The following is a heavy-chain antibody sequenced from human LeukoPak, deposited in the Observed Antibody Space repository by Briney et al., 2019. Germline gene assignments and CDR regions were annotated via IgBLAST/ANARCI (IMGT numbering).Heavy chain of an antibody. J-gene: IGHJ1*01. CDR1: GFTFRNHA. Sequence: GGSLRLSCAASGFTFRNHAMSWVRQAPGKGLEWVANIKPDGREKYYVDSVKGRFTISRDNAKNSLYMQMNSLRAEDTAVYYCAKALEGFWSGYFQHWGQGTLVTVSS. D-gene: IGHD3-3*01. V-gene: IGHV3-7*03. CDR3: AKALEGFWSGYFQH. CDR2: IKPDGREK.